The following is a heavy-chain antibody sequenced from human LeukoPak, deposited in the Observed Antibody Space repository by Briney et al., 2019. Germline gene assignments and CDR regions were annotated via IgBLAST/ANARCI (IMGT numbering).Heavy chain of an antibody. J-gene: IGHJ4*02. D-gene: IGHD1-7*01. Sequence: GSLRLSCAASGFTFSSYSMNWVRQAPGKGLEWVSSISSSSSYIYYADSVKGRFTISRDNARNSLYLQMNSLRAEDTAVYYCARRNWDYYFDYWGQGTLVTVSS. CDR2: ISSSSSYI. CDR1: GFTFSSYS. CDR3: ARRNWDYYFDY. V-gene: IGHV3-21*01.